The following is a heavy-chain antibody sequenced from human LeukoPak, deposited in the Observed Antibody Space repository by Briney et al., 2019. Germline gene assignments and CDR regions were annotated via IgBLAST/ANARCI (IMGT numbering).Heavy chain of an antibody. CDR3: ARDFSSGWSDYYYYMDV. Sequence: ASVKVSCKASGYTFTSYDINWVRQATGQGLEWMGWMNPNSGNTGYAQKFQGRVTMTRNTSISTAYMELSSLRYEDTAVYYCARDFSSGWSDYYYYMDVWGKGTTVTVSS. J-gene: IGHJ6*03. V-gene: IGHV1-8*01. CDR2: MNPNSGNT. D-gene: IGHD6-19*01. CDR1: GYTFTSYD.